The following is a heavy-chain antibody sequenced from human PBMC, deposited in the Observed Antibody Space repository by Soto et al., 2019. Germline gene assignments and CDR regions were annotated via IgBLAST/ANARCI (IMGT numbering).Heavy chain of an antibody. D-gene: IGHD5-18*01. CDR2: INHSGST. Sequence: SETLSLTCAVYGGSFSGYYWSWIRQPPGKGLEWIGEINHSGSTNYNPSLKSRVTISVDTSKNQFSLKLSSVTAADTAVYYCARSYSYGSWRYYYYMDVWGKGTTVTVSS. CDR3: ARSYSYGSWRYYYYMDV. CDR1: GGSFSGYY. J-gene: IGHJ6*03. V-gene: IGHV4-34*01.